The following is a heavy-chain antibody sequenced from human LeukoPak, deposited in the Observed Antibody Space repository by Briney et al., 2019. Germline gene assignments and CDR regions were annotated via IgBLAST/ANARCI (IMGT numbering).Heavy chain of an antibody. J-gene: IGHJ4*02. V-gene: IGHV3-23*01. CDR3: ARASIGSGSFPGFDY. CDR2: ISNSGGNT. D-gene: IGHD3-10*01. CDR1: GFTFTSNA. Sequence: PGGSLRLSCAASGFTFTSNAMSWVRQAPEKGLEWVSAISNSGGNTYYADSVKGRFTISRDNSRNTLYLQMNSLTAADTAVYYCARASIGSGSFPGFDYWGQGTLFTVSS.